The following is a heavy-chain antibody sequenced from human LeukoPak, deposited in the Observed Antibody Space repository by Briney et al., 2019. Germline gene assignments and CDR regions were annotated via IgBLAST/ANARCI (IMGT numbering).Heavy chain of an antibody. CDR3: AKDWITMVRGVPDY. CDR1: GFTFSSYG. J-gene: IGHJ4*02. CDR2: ISYDGSNK. Sequence: GGSLRLSCAASGFTFSSYGMHWVRQAPGKGLEWVAVISYDGSNKYYADSVKGRFTISRDNSKNTLYLQMNSLRAEDTAVYYCAKDWITMVRGVPDYWGQGTLVTVSS. V-gene: IGHV3-30*18. D-gene: IGHD3-10*01.